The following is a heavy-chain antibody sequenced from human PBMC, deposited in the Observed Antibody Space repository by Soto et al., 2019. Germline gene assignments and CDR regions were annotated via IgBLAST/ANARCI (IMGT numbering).Heavy chain of an antibody. Sequence: QVQLQESGPGLVKPSGTLSLTCAVSGASISSSHWWSWVRQPPGKGLAWIGEIYQSGSTYYNASLKSRVAISLDKSKNQFALKLRSATAADTAVYYCVRKDYSDWFFDLWGRGTLVTVSS. CDR3: VRKDYSDWFFDL. J-gene: IGHJ2*01. D-gene: IGHD4-4*01. V-gene: IGHV4-4*02. CDR2: IYQSGST. CDR1: GASISSSHW.